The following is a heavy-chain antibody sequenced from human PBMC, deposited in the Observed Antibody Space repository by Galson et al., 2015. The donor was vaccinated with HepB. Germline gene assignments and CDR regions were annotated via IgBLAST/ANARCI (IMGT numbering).Heavy chain of an antibody. V-gene: IGHV1-18*04. J-gene: IGHJ6*02. CDR3: ARGPGYCSSTSCPNMDV. Sequence: SGYTFTSYGISWVRQAPGQGLEWMGWISAYNGNTNYAQKLQGRVTMTTDTSTSTAYMELRSLRSDDTAVYYCARGPGYCSSTSCPNMDVWGQGTTVTVSS. CDR1: GYTFTSYG. CDR2: ISAYNGNT. D-gene: IGHD2-2*03.